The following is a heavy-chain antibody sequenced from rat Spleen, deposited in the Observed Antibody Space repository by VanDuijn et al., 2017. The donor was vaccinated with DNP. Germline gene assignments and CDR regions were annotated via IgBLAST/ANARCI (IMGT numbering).Heavy chain of an antibody. CDR2: ISYDGLRA. J-gene: IGHJ4*01. Sequence: EVHLVQSGGGLVQPGRSLKLSCVVSGVTFSDYAMAWGRQAPGKGLEWVATISYDGLRAYYRDSVKGRFTISRDDSEDTLYLQMDSLRSDDTATYYCARDNYGTSGALDPWGQGTSVTVSS. D-gene: IGHD1-11*01. CDR3: ARDNYGTSGALDP. V-gene: IGHV5-7*01. CDR1: GVTFSDYA.